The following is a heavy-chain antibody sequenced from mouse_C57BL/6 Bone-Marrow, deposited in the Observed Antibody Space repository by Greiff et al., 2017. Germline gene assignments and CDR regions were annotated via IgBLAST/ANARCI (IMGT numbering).Heavy chain of an antibody. J-gene: IGHJ1*03. CDR1: GFTFSDYG. CDR3: ARCYYGSSYWYFDV. CDR2: ISSGSSTI. D-gene: IGHD1-1*01. Sequence: VQLKESGGGLVKPGGSLKLSCAASGFTFSDYGMHWVRQAPEKGLEWVAYISSGSSTIYYADTVKGRFTISRDNAKNTLFLQMTSLRSEDTAMYVCARCYYGSSYWYFDVWGTGTTVTVSS. V-gene: IGHV5-17*01.